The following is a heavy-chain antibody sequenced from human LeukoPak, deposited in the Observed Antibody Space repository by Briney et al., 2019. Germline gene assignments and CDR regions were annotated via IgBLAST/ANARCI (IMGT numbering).Heavy chain of an antibody. D-gene: IGHD2-15*01. V-gene: IGHV4-59*05. CDR1: GGSISSYY. Sequence: PSETLSLTCTVSGGSISSYYWSWIRQPPGKGLEWIGSIYYSGSTYYNPSLKSRVTISVDTSKNQFSLKLSSVTAADTAVYYCARPVVVTGYYFDYWGQGTLVTVSS. CDR2: IYYSGST. CDR3: ARPVVVTGYYFDY. J-gene: IGHJ4*02.